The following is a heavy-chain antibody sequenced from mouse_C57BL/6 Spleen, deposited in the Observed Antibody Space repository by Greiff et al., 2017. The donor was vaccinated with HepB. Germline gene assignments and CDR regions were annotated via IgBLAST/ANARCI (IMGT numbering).Heavy chain of an antibody. D-gene: IGHD1-1*01. CDR2: ISDGGSYT. CDR3: ARHSYYYGSHWYFDV. J-gene: IGHJ1*03. Sequence: EVKLVESGGGLVKPGGSLKLSCAASGFTFSSYAMSWVRQTPEKRLEWVATISDGGSYTYYPDNVKGRFTISRDNAKNNLYLQMSSLKSEDTAMYYCARHSYYYGSHWYFDVWGTGTTVTVSS. CDR1: GFTFSSYA. V-gene: IGHV5-4*03.